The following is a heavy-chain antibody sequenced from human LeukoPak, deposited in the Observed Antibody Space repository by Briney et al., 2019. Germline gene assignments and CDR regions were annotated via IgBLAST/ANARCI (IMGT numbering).Heavy chain of an antibody. D-gene: IGHD4-11*01. Sequence: GGSLRLSCAASGFTFSSYSMNWVRQAPGKGLEWVSSISSSSSYIYYADSVKGRFTISRDNAKNSLYLQMNSLRAEDTAVYYCARDGWDYSKGVSNNWFDPWGQGTLVTVSS. CDR1: GFTFSSYS. CDR2: ISSSSSYI. V-gene: IGHV3-21*01. CDR3: ARDGWDYSKGVSNNWFDP. J-gene: IGHJ5*02.